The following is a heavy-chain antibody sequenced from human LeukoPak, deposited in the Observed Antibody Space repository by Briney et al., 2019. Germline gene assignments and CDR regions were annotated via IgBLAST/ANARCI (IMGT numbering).Heavy chain of an antibody. D-gene: IGHD3-22*01. CDR3: TTDYYDSSAYPLNFDY. Sequence: PGGSLRLSCAASGFSFNYAWMSWVRQAPGKGLECVGRIRSKTDGGTTDYAAPVKGRFTISRDDSKNTLYLQMNSLKTEDTAVYYCTTDYYDSSAYPLNFDYWGQGTLVTVSS. CDR2: IRSKTDGGTT. V-gene: IGHV3-15*01. CDR1: GFSFNYAW. J-gene: IGHJ4*02.